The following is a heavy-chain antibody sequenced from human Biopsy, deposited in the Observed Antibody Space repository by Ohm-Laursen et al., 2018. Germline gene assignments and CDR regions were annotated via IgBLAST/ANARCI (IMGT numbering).Heavy chain of an antibody. CDR3: ARDGKRWDYSTYFSWHFDL. Sequence: SLRLSCAASGFSFTCYAMHWVHQAPGKGMEWVAVLSYDGSGEYYADSLQGRFIISRDNPKNTVDLQMNSLRAEDTAVYFCARDGKRWDYSTYFSWHFDLWGRGTLVTVSS. D-gene: IGHD4-11*01. V-gene: IGHV3-30*03. CDR1: GFSFTCYA. CDR2: LSYDGSGE. J-gene: IGHJ2*01.